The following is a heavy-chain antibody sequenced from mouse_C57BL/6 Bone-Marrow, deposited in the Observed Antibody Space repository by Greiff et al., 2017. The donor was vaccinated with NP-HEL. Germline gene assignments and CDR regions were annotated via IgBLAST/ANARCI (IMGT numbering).Heavy chain of an antibody. CDR1: GYSITSGYY. CDR2: ISYDGSN. Sequence: EVKLVESGPGLVKPSQSLSLTCSVTGYSITSGYYWNWIRQFPGNKLEWMGYISYDGSNNYNPSLKNRISITRDTSKNQFFLKLNSVTTEDTATYYCAREGLLRRTWFAYWGQGTLVTVSA. V-gene: IGHV3-6*01. D-gene: IGHD2-3*01. CDR3: AREGLLRRTWFAY. J-gene: IGHJ3*01.